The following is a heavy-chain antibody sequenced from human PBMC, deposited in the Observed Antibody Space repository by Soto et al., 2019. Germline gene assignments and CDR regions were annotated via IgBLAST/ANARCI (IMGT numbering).Heavy chain of an antibody. CDR2: IYPGDSDT. V-gene: IGHV5-51*01. Sequence: GESLKISCKGSGYSFTSYWIGWVRQMPGKGLEWMGIIYPGDSDTRYSPSFQGQVTISADKSISTAYLQWSSLKASDTAMYYCASLAYCGGDCYSPFDYWGQGTLVTVSS. CDR1: GYSFTSYW. J-gene: IGHJ4*02. CDR3: ASLAYCGGDCYSPFDY. D-gene: IGHD2-21*02.